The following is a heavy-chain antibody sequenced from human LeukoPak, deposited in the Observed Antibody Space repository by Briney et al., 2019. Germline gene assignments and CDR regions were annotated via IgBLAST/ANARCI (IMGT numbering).Heavy chain of an antibody. J-gene: IGHJ3*02. CDR2: ISAYNGNT. V-gene: IGHV1-18*01. D-gene: IGHD6-13*01. CDR1: GYTFTSYG. Sequence: GASVKVSCKASGYTFTSYGISWVRQAPGQGLEWMGWISAYNGNTNYAQKLQGRVTMTTDTSTSTAYMELRSLRSDDTAVYYCARGYPPIAAAGTKVGAFDIWGQGTMVTVSS. CDR3: ARGYPPIAAAGTKVGAFDI.